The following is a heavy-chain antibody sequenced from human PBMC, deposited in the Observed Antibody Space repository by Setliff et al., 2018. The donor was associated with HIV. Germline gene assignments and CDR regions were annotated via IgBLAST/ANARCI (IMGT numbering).Heavy chain of an antibody. D-gene: IGHD1-1*01. Sequence: GGSLRLSCAASGFTFSDYYMSWIRQAPGKGLEWVSYITGSSSYTNYADSVKGRFTISRDNAKNSLYLQMNSLRAEDTALYFCARRGNLLEGRQLDSWGQGTLVTVSS. CDR2: ITGSSSYT. CDR3: ARRGNLLEGRQLDS. J-gene: IGHJ4*02. CDR1: GFTFSDYY. V-gene: IGHV3-11*03.